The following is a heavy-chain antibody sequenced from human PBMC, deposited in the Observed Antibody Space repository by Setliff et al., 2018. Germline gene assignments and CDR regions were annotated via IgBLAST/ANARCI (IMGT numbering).Heavy chain of an antibody. CDR2: IIPILGIA. V-gene: IGHV1-69*10. CDR1: GGTFSSYA. J-gene: IGHJ3*02. CDR3: ARPDVGGSWTSDAFDI. Sequence: SVKVSCKASGGTFSSYAISWVRQAPGQGLEWMGGIIPILGIANYAQKFQGRVTITTDESTSTAYMELSGLRSENTAVYYWARPDVGGSWTSDAFDIWGQGTMVTVSS.